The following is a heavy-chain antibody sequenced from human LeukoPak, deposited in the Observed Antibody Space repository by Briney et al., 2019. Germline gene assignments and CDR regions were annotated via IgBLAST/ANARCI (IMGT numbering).Heavy chain of an antibody. CDR2: VSAYNGNT. Sequence: ASVEVSCKASGYTFTSYGISWVRQAPGQGLEWMGWVSAYNGNTNYAQKLQGRVTMTTDTSTSTAYMELRSLRSDDTAVHYCARDEYESSGYYYYYWGQGTLVTVSS. V-gene: IGHV1-18*01. CDR3: ARDEYESSGYYYYY. CDR1: GYTFTSYG. J-gene: IGHJ4*02. D-gene: IGHD3-22*01.